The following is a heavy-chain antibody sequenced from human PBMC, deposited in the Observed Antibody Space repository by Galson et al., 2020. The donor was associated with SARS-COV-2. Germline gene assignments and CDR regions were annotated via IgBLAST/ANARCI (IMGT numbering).Heavy chain of an antibody. V-gene: IGHV3-53*01. Sequence: GESLRLSCAASGFTVSSNYMSWVRQAPRKGLEWDSVIISGGSTYYADSVKGRFTISRDNSKNTLYLQMNSLRAEDTAVYYCARGRQLLLLQDGMDAWGQGTTVTVSS. CDR3: ARGRQLLLLQDGMDA. J-gene: IGHJ6*02. CDR2: IISGGST. D-gene: IGHD3-22*01. CDR1: GFTVSSNY.